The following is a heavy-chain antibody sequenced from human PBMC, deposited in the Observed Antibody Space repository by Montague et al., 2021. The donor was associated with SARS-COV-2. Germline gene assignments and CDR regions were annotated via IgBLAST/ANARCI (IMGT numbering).Heavy chain of an antibody. CDR2: ISSSSSYI. D-gene: IGHD2-21*02. Sequence: SLRLSCAASGFTFSSYSMNWVRQAPGKGLEWVSSISSSSSYIYYADSVKGRFTISRDNSKNTLYLQMNSLRAEDTAVYCCARARAYCGGDCYWGGAFDIWGQGTMVTVSS. V-gene: IGHV3-21*01. CDR1: GFTFSSYS. J-gene: IGHJ3*02. CDR3: ARARAYCGGDCYWGGAFDI.